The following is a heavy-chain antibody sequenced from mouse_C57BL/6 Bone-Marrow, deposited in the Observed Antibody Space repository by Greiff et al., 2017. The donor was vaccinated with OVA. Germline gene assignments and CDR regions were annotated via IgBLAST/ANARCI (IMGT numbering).Heavy chain of an antibody. CDR3: ARAQTAQATFSAWFAY. Sequence: EVQLQQSGPVLVKPGPSVKISCKASGFTFTDYYMHWVKQRPGKSLEWIGLVYPYNGGTSYNQKFKGKATLTVDTSSRTAYMELNSLTSAHSAVYYGARAQTAQATFSAWFAYWGQGTLVTVSA. V-gene: IGHV1-36*01. D-gene: IGHD3-2*02. CDR1: GFTFTDYY. J-gene: IGHJ3*01. CDR2: VYPYNGGT.